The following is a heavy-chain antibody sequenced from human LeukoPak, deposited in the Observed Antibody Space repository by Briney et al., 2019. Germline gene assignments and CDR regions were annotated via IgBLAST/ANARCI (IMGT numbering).Heavy chain of an antibody. V-gene: IGHV4-4*07. J-gene: IGHJ4*02. D-gene: IGHD2-21*02. CDR1: GGSISSYY. CDR2: IYTSGST. Sequence: SETLSLTCTVSGGSISSYYWSWIRQPAGKGLEWIGRIYTSGSTNYNPSLKSRVTMSVDTSKNQFSLKLSSVTAADTAVYYCARDRGAYCGGDCYSEYFDYWGQGTLVTVSS. CDR3: ARDRGAYCGGDCYSEYFDY.